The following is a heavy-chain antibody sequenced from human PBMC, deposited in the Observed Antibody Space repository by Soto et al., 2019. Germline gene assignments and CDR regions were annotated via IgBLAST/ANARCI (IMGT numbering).Heavy chain of an antibody. CDR3: ARGITMIVVVSFGPQTWFDP. CDR1: GGSISSYY. CDR2: IYYSGST. Sequence: PSETLSLTCTVSGGSISSYYWSWIRQPPGKGLEWIGYIYYSGSTNYNPSLKSRVTISVDTSKNQFSLKLSSVTAADTAVYYCARGITMIVVVSFGPQTWFDPWGQGTLVTVSS. V-gene: IGHV4-59*01. J-gene: IGHJ5*02. D-gene: IGHD3-22*01.